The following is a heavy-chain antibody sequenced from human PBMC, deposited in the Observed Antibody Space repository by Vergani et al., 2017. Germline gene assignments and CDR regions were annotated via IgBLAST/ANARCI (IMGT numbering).Heavy chain of an antibody. CDR1: GFTFSSYA. J-gene: IGHJ4*02. CDR2: ISYDGSNK. CDR3: ARDAKQRYFDWLTMGY. D-gene: IGHD3-9*01. V-gene: IGHV3-30-3*01. Sequence: QVQLVESGGGVVQPGRSLRLSCAASGFTFSSYAMHWVRQAPGKGLEWVAVISYDGSNKYYADSVKGRFTISRDNSKNTLYLQMNSLRAEDTAVYYCARDAKQRYFDWLTMGYWGQGTLVTVSS.